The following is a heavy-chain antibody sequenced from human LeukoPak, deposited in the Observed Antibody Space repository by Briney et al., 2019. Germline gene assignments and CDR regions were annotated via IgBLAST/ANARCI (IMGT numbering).Heavy chain of an antibody. D-gene: IGHD3-10*01. CDR3: ARDMRVRAVITDNWFDP. CDR1: GGSISSYY. J-gene: IGHJ5*02. Sequence: SETLSLTCTVCGGSISSYYWSWIRQPPGKGLEWIGSIYYRGRTYYSPSLKSRVTISVDTSKNQFFLKLSSVTAADTAVYYCARDMRVRAVITDNWFDPWGQGTLVTVSS. V-gene: IGHV4-59*12. CDR2: IYYRGRT.